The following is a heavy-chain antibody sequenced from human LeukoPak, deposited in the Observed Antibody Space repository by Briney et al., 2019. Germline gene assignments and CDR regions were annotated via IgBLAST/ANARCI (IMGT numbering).Heavy chain of an antibody. V-gene: IGHV3-48*02. J-gene: IGHJ4*02. CDR1: GFTFSSYS. CDR3: ARDTYADY. Sequence: PGGPLRLSCAASGFTFSSYSMNWVRQGPGKGLEWISYISSSSSXXXXADSVKGRFTISRDNAKNSLYLQMNSLRDEDTAVYYCARDTYADYWGQGTLVTVSS. D-gene: IGHD4-17*01. CDR2: ISSSSSXX.